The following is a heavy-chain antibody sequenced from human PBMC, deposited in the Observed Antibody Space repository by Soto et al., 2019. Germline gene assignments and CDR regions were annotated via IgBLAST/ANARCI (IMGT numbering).Heavy chain of an antibody. CDR3: ARSGALDY. CDR1: GGSISSGDYY. J-gene: IGHJ4*02. V-gene: IGHV4-30-4*01. CDR2: ILYSGTT. Sequence: QVQLQESGPGLVKPSQTLSLTCTVSGGSISSGDYYWSWIRQPPGKGLEWIGYILYSGTTNYNPSFESRLTISVDTSKNQFSLKLTSVTAADTAVYYCARSGALDYWGRGTLVTVSS. D-gene: IGHD2-15*01.